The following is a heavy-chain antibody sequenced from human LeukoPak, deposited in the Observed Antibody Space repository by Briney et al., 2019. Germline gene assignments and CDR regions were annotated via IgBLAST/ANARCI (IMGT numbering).Heavy chain of an antibody. V-gene: IGHV3-48*01. CDR2: ISSSSSTI. CDR1: GFTFSSYS. Sequence: GGSLRLSCAASGFTFSSYSMNWVRQAPGKGLEWVSYISSSSSTIYYADSVKGRFTISRDNAKNSLYLQMNSLRAEDTAVYYCAPVITIFGVVINDWGQRTLVTVSS. D-gene: IGHD3-3*01. J-gene: IGHJ4*02. CDR3: APVITIFGVVIND.